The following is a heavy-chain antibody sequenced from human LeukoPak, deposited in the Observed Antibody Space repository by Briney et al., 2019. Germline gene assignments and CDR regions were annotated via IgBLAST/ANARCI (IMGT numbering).Heavy chain of an antibody. CDR2: INPNSGGT. CDR3: ARGRRLGLDY. CDR1: GYTFTGYY. Sequence: ASVKVSCKASGYTFTGYYMHWVRQAPGQGLEWMGWINPNSGGTNYAQKFQGWVTMTRDTSTSTVYMELSSLRSEDTAVYYCARGRRLGLDYWGQGTLVTVSS. D-gene: IGHD6-19*01. V-gene: IGHV1-2*04. J-gene: IGHJ4*02.